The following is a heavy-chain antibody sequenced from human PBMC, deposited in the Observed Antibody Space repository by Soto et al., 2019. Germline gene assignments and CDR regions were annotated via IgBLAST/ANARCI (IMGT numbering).Heavy chain of an antibody. Sequence: QVQLVESGGGVVQPGRSLRLSCAASGFTFPRFGMHWVRQAPGKGLEWVALITYEGSQIYYADAVKGRFTISRDNGDNTLSLQMDNLRTEDTATYFCAKTITVPPSDDSRGRGALIDHWGQGTLVTVSS. CDR1: GFTFPRFG. V-gene: IGHV3-30*18. CDR2: ITYEGSQI. D-gene: IGHD6-19*01. J-gene: IGHJ4*02. CDR3: AKTITVPPSDDSRGRGALIDH.